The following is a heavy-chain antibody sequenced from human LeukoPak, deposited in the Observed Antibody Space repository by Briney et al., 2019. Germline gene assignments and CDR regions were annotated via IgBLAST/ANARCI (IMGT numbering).Heavy chain of an antibody. V-gene: IGHV3-23*01. D-gene: IGHD2-2*01. CDR2: ISGSGGST. J-gene: IGHJ5*02. Sequence: GGSLRLSCAASGFTFSSYAMSWARQAPGKGLEWVSAISGSGGSTYYADSVKGRFTISRDNAKNSLYLQMNSLRAEDTALYYCAKDGGCSSTSCLINWFDPWGQGTLVTVSS. CDR3: AKDGGCSSTSCLINWFDP. CDR1: GFTFSSYA.